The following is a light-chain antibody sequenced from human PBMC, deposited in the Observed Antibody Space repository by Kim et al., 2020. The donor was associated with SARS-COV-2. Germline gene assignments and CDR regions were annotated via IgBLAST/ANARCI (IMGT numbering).Light chain of an antibody. J-gene: IGKJ1*01. Sequence: DIQMTQSPSSLSASVGDRVTITCRASQSISSYLNWYQQKPGKAPKFLIYAASSLQSGVPSRFSGSGSGTDFTLTISSLQPEDFATYYCQQSYNFPWTFGQGTKVDIK. CDR1: QSISSY. CDR2: AAS. CDR3: QQSYNFPWT. V-gene: IGKV1-39*01.